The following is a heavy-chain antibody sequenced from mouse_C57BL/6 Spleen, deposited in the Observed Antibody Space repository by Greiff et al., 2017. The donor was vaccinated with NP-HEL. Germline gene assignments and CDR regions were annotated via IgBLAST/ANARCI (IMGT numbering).Heavy chain of an antibody. V-gene: IGHV10-1*01. D-gene: IGHD3-3*01. CDR1: GFSFNTYA. CDR3: VRHGGRGYAMDY. CDR2: IRSKSNNYAT. J-gene: IGHJ4*01. Sequence: EVMLVESGGGLVQPKGSLKLSCAASGFSFNTYAMNWVRQAPGKGLEWVARIRSKSNNYATYYADSVKDRFTISRDDSESMLYLQMNNLKTEDTAMYYCVRHGGRGYAMDYWGQGTSVTVSS.